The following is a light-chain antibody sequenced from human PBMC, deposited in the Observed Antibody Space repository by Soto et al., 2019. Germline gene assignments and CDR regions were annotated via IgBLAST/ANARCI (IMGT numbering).Light chain of an antibody. CDR1: SSDVGSYNL. J-gene: IGLJ1*01. Sequence: QAVVTQPASVSGSPGQSITISCTGTSSDVGSYNLVSWYQQHPGKAPKLMIYEGSKRPSGVSNRFSGSKSGNTASLTISGLQAEDEADYYCCSYAGSSTFVYVFGTGTKLTVL. V-gene: IGLV2-23*03. CDR2: EGS. CDR3: CSYAGSSTFVYV.